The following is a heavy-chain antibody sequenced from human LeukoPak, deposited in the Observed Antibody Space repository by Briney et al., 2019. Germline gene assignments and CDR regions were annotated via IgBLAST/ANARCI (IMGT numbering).Heavy chain of an antibody. J-gene: IGHJ4*02. CDR1: GDSISSYY. CDR3: AGWSSGSYSLFAS. CDR2: TSHSGST. Sequence: PSETLSPTCIVSGDSISSYYWSWIRQPPGKGLEWIGYTSHSGSTNSNPSLKSRVTISVDTSKNQFSLKLSSVTAADTAVYYCAGWSSGSYSLFASWGQGTLVTVPS. V-gene: IGHV4-59*01. D-gene: IGHD1-26*01.